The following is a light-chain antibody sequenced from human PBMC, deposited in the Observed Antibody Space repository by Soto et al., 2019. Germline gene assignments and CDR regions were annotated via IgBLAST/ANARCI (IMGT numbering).Light chain of an antibody. V-gene: IGKV3-20*01. CDR3: QQYGSSPHT. J-gene: IGKJ4*01. CDR2: DAS. CDR1: QSVSSSY. Sequence: EIVLTQSPGTLSLSPGERATLSCRASQSVSSSYLAWYQQKPGQAPRLLIHDASTRATGIPDRFSGSGCGTDFTLTISRLEPEDFAVYYGQQYGSSPHTFGGGTKVEIK.